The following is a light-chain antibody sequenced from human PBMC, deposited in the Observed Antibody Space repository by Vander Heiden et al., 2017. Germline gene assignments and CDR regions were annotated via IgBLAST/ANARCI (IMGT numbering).Light chain of an antibody. V-gene: IGKV3-15*01. CDR1: QSVSSN. CDR3: QQYNNWPPST. Sequence: IVMTQSPATLSVSPGERATLSCRASQSVSSNLAWYQQKPGQAPRLLINGASTRGTGIPARFSGGGSGTEFTITISSRQSEDFAVYYCQQYNNWPPSTFGGGTKVEIK. J-gene: IGKJ4*01. CDR2: GAS.